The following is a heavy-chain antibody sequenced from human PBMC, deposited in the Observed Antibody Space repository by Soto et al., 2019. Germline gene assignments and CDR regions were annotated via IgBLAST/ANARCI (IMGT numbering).Heavy chain of an antibody. D-gene: IGHD2-21*02. CDR3: ARARVTTPPLSFDY. Sequence: EVQLVESGGGLVQPGGSLRLSCAVSGFTVSSNYMNWVRQAPGKGLEWVSVMHSGGKTFYADYVKGRFTISRDNSKNTVYLQMSSLRSEDSAVYFCARARVTTPPLSFDYWGQRTLVTASS. V-gene: IGHV3-66*01. CDR1: GFTVSSNY. J-gene: IGHJ4*02. CDR2: MHSGGKT.